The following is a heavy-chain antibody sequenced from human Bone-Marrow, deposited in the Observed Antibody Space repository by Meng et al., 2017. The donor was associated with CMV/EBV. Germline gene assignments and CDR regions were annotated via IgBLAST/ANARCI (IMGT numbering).Heavy chain of an antibody. CDR3: ARNYRVPAARGGMDV. D-gene: IGHD2-2*01. V-gene: IGHV3-23*01. J-gene: IGHJ6*02. CDR1: GFTFSNYA. Sequence: GESLKISCAASGFTFSNYAMSWVRQAPGKGLEWVSAISGSGGSTYYADSVKGRFTISRDNSKNTLYLQMNSLRAEDTAVYYCARNYRVPAARGGMDVWGQGTMVTVSS. CDR2: ISGSGGST.